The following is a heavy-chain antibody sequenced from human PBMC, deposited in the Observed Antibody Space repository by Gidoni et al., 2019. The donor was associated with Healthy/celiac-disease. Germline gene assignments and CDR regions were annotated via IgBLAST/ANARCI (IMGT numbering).Heavy chain of an antibody. D-gene: IGHD1-26*01. CDR2: IKQDGSEK. Sequence: EVQLVESGGGLVQPGGSLRLSCAASGFTFSSYWMSWVRQAPGQGLEWVANIKQDGSEKYYVDSVKGRFTISRDNAKNSLYLQMNSLRAEDTAVYYCASWDSGSYSDAFDIWGQGTMVTVSS. CDR1: GFTFSSYW. CDR3: ASWDSGSYSDAFDI. V-gene: IGHV3-7*01. J-gene: IGHJ3*02.